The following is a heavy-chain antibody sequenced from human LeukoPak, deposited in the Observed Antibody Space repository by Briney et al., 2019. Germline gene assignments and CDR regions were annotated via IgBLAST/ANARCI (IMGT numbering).Heavy chain of an antibody. D-gene: IGHD2-2*01. CDR3: ARANFLYCSSSTCLFDY. V-gene: IGHV1-2*02. Sequence: ASVKVSCEASGYTFTDYYMHWVRQAPGQGFEWMGWINPNDGDTNYAQKFQGRATMTRDTSISTAHMEVSRLRSDDTAVYYCARANFLYCSSSTCLFDYWGQGTLITVSS. CDR2: INPNDGDT. J-gene: IGHJ4*02. CDR1: GYTFTDYY.